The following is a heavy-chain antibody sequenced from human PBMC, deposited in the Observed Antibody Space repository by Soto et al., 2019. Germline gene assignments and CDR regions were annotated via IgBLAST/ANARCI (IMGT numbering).Heavy chain of an antibody. D-gene: IGHD2-15*01. V-gene: IGHV1-2*02. CDR3: ARSEGYCSGGSCYWGWFDP. J-gene: IGHJ5*02. Sequence: GASVKVSCKASGYTFTGYYMHWVRQAPGQGLEWMGWINPNSGGTNYAQKLQGRVTMTRDTSISTAYMELSRLRSDDTAVYYCARSEGYCSGGSCYWGWFDPWGQGTLVTVSS. CDR2: INPNSGGT. CDR1: GYTFTGYY.